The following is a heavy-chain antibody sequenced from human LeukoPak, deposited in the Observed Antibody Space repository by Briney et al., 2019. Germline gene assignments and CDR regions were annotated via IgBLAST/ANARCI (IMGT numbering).Heavy chain of an antibody. CDR1: GFTFSSYW. D-gene: IGHD2/OR15-2a*01. CDR3: ARSNYDSTTFYYHLDL. CDR2: VDVHGQGT. J-gene: IGHJ5*02. V-gene: IGHV3-74*01. Sequence: PGGSLRLSCAASGFTFSSYWMHWVRQAPGKGPVWVSRVDVHGQGTAYADSVKGRFTISRDNAKITLSLQMNSLSAEDTAVYYCARSNYDSTTFYYHLDLWGQGTLVTVSS.